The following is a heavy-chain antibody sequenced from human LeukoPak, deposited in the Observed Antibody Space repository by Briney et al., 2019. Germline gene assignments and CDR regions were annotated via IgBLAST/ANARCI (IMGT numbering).Heavy chain of an antibody. CDR2: IYHSGST. CDR1: GYSISSGYY. Sequence: SEALSLTCTVSGYSISSGYYWGWIRQPPGKGLEWIGSIYHSGSTYYNPSLKSRVTISVDTSKNQFSLKLSSVTAADTAVYYCARGSGSYGLNVDYWGQGTLVTVSS. V-gene: IGHV4-38-2*02. J-gene: IGHJ4*02. D-gene: IGHD5-18*01. CDR3: ARGSGSYGLNVDY.